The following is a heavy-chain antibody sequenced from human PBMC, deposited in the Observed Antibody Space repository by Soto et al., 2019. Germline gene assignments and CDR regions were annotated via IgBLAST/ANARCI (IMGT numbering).Heavy chain of an antibody. CDR1: GDAISRHY. Sequence: QVQLQESGPGLVKPAETLSLNCSVSGDAISRHYWSWIRQSPGKGLEWLGYFFHTGTALYNPSLRSRVTMSVDTSKSQFSLRLTSVIPADTAVYFCARNYGGNSQFFDLCGRGTLVTVSS. CDR2: FFHTGTA. D-gene: IGHD4-17*01. V-gene: IGHV4-59*11. J-gene: IGHJ2*01. CDR3: ARNYGGNSQFFDL.